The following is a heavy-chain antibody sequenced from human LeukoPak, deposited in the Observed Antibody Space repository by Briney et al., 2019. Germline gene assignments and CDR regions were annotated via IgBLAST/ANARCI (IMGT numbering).Heavy chain of an antibody. D-gene: IGHD3-9*01. CDR3: ARAPLLRYFDWSPYFDY. CDR2: IYYSGST. CDR1: GGSISSYY. J-gene: IGHJ4*02. Sequence: SETLSLTCTVSGGSISSYYWSWIRQPPGKGLEWIGYIYYSGSTNYNPSLKSRVTISVDTSKNQFSLKLSSVTAADTAVYYCARAPLLRYFDWSPYFDYWGQGTLVTVSS. V-gene: IGHV4-59*12.